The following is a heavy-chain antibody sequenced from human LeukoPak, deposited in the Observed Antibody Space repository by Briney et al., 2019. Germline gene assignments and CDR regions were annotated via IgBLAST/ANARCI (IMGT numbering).Heavy chain of an antibody. D-gene: IGHD3-10*01. Sequence: GESLKISCKGSGYSFTSYWIGWVRQMPGKGLEWMGIIYPGDSDTRYSPSFQGQVTISADKSISTAYLQWSSLKASDTAMYYCARHVRGVTEYYYYYYGMDVWGQGTMVTVSS. CDR3: ARHVRGVTEYYYYYYGMDV. J-gene: IGHJ6*02. V-gene: IGHV5-51*01. CDR1: GYSFTSYW. CDR2: IYPGDSDT.